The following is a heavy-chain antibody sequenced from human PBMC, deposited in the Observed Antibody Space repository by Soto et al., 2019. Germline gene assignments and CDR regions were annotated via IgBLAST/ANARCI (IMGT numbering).Heavy chain of an antibody. J-gene: IGHJ4*02. CDR3: ARDPVDGTYFDY. Sequence: QVQLVQSGAEVKKPGASVKVSCKASGYTFTSYGISWVRQAPGQGLEWMGWINAYNGNTNYAQKLQGRVSMTTDTSTSTAYMALRSLRSDDTAGSYCARDPVDGTYFDYWGQGALVTVSS. V-gene: IGHV1-18*01. CDR1: GYTFTSYG. CDR2: INAYNGNT. D-gene: IGHD6-19*01.